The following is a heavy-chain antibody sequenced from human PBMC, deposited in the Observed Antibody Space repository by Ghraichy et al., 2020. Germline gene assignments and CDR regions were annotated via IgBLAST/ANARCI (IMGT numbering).Heavy chain of an antibody. J-gene: IGHJ3*02. CDR3: ARVSRYSSSWYTPGAFDI. CDR2: ISAYNGNT. D-gene: IGHD6-13*01. CDR1: GYTFTSYG. V-gene: IGHV1-18*04. Sequence: ASVKVSCKASGYTFTSYGISWVRQAPGQGLEWMGWISAYNGNTNYAQKLQGRVTMTTDTSTSTAYMELRSLRSDDTAVYYCARVSRYSSSWYTPGAFDIWGQGTMVTVSS.